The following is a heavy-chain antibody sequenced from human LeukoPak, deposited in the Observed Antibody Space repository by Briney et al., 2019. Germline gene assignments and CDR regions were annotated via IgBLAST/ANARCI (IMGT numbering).Heavy chain of an antibody. CDR2: ISAYNGNT. D-gene: IGHD3-16*01. Sequence: ASVKVSCKASGYTFTSYGISWVRQAPGQGLEWMGWISAYNGNTNYAQKLQGRVTMTTDTSTSTAYMELRSLRSDDTAVYYCARGTYDYTFGASSFDPWGQGTLVTVSS. J-gene: IGHJ5*02. CDR1: GYTFTSYG. V-gene: IGHV1-18*01. CDR3: ARGTYDYTFGASSFDP.